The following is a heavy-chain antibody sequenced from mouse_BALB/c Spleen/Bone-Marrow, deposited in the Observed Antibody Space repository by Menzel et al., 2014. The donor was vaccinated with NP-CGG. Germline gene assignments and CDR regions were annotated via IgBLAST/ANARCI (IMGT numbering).Heavy chain of an antibody. CDR1: GFTFSSYG. Sequence: EVQVVESGGDLVKPGGSLKLSCAASGFTFSSYGMSWVRQTPDKRLEWVATISSGGSYTYYPDTVKGRFTISRDNAKNTLYLQMSSLKSEDTAMYYCARWDYDVGFYAMDYWGQGTSVTVSS. CDR3: ARWDYDVGFYAMDY. J-gene: IGHJ4*01. CDR2: ISSGGSYT. V-gene: IGHV5-6*01. D-gene: IGHD2-4*01.